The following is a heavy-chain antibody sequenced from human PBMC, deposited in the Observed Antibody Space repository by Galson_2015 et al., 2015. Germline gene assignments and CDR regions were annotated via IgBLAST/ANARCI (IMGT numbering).Heavy chain of an antibody. CDR2: ISSSGNTI. V-gene: IGHV3-48*03. CDR3: ARTHLLSGPSDY. Sequence: SPRLSRAASGFTFSTYEMTWVRQAPGKGLEWVSYISSSGNTIYYADSVRGRFTISRDNAKNSLYLQLNSLRAEDTAFYFCARTHLLSGPSDYWGQGTLVTVSS. D-gene: IGHD2/OR15-2a*01. J-gene: IGHJ4*02. CDR1: GFTFSTYE.